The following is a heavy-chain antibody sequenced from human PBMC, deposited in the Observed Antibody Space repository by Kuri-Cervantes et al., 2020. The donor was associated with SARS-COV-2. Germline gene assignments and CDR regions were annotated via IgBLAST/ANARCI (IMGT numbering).Heavy chain of an antibody. CDR2: IYSKSDAAEYAAPDGGTT. CDR1: GFSFSDHY. V-gene: IGHV3-15*01. J-gene: IGHJ4*01. CDR3: ATGPLDY. Sequence: GESLKISCVASGFSFSDHYMDWVRQAPGKGLEWVGRIYSKSDAAEYAAPDGGTTDYAAPVKGRFIISRDDSKNTLFLQMNVLQSEDTAIYYCATGPLDYWGHGTLVTVSS.